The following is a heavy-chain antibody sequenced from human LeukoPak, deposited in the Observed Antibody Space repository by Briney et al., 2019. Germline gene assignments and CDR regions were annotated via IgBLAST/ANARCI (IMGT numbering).Heavy chain of an antibody. CDR1: GFTFDDYT. CDR3: ASGYSSSWATFDY. CDR2: ISWNSGII. J-gene: IGHJ4*02. D-gene: IGHD6-13*01. Sequence: GGSLRLSCAASGFTFDDYTMHWVRQAPGKGLEWVSGISWNSGIITYADSVKGRFTISRDNAKNSLYLQMNSLRAEDTAVYYCASGYSSSWATFDYWGQGTLVTVSS. V-gene: IGHV3-9*01.